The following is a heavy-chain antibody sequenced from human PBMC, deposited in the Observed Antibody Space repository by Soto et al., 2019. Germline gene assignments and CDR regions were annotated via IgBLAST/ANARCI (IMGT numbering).Heavy chain of an antibody. CDR1: GYTFSDYY. D-gene: IGHD3-3*01. CDR3: ASHYDMWSGYLSPVDY. Sequence: QVQLVESGGDLVKPGGSLRLSCAASGYTFSDYYMSWIRQAPGKGLEWISYIDTSGTKIYYADSVKGRFTITRDNAQNSLYLEMNSLRDDDTAVYYCASHYDMWSGYLSPVDYWGQGTLVTVSS. J-gene: IGHJ4*02. V-gene: IGHV3-11*01. CDR2: IDTSGTKI.